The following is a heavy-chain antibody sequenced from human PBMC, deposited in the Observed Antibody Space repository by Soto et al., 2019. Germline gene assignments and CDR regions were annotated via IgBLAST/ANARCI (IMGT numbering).Heavy chain of an antibody. CDR3: ARDCGGDYYYGMDV. V-gene: IGHV3-48*01. CDR2: ISSSSSTI. CDR1: GFTFRSYS. Sequence: GGSLRLSCAASGFTFRSYSMNWVRQAPGKGLEWVSYISSSSSTIYYADSVKGRFTISRDNPKNLLYLQMNSLRAEDTAVYYFARDCGGDYYYGMDVWGQGTTVTVSS. D-gene: IGHD2-21*01. J-gene: IGHJ6*02.